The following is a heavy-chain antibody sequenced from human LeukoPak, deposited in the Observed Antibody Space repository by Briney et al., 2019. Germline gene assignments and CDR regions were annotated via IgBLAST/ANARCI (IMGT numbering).Heavy chain of an antibody. Sequence: PSETLSLTCTVSGGSISSTSYYWGWIRQPPGKGLEWIGIIYYSGSTYYNPSLKSRVTISVDTSNNQFSLKVRSVTAADTAVYYCARDYRAAGNFDYWGQGTLVTVSS. CDR3: ARDYRAAGNFDY. D-gene: IGHD6-13*01. V-gene: IGHV4-39*07. J-gene: IGHJ4*02. CDR2: IYYSGST. CDR1: GGSISSTSYY.